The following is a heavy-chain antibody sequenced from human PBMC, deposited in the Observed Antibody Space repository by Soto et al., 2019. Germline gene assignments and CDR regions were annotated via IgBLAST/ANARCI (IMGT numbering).Heavy chain of an antibody. CDR3: ATSFGSGSRAFDY. V-gene: IGHV1-69*02. CDR2: FNPILSFS. Sequence: QVQLVQSGAEVKKPGSSVKVSCKASGDTFNFYTINWVRQAPGLGLEWMGRFNPILSFSNSALKFQGRVTLTADKSTSTAYMVLSSLRSEVTAIYYCATSFGSGSRAFDYWGQGALVTVSS. D-gene: IGHD3-10*01. CDR1: GDTFNFYT. J-gene: IGHJ4*02.